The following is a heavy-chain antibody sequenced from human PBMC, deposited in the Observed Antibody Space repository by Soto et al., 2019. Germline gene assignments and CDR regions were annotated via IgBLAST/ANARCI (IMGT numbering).Heavy chain of an antibody. J-gene: IGHJ4*01. D-gene: IGHD2-8*01. CDR3: AHRRGGTSNV. Sequence: QITLKESGPTLMKPTQTLTLTCTLSGVSLTTNGVGVDWIRQPPGKALEWLALIYWDDDILYSPSLKNRLTITKDISKNQVVPTVTNMDSVDTATYYCAHRRGGTSNVWGQGTLVTVSS. V-gene: IGHV2-5*02. CDR1: GVSLTTNGVG. CDR2: IYWDDDI.